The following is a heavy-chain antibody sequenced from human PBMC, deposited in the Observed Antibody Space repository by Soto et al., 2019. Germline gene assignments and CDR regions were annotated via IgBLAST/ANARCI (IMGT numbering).Heavy chain of an antibody. Sequence: KTSETLSLTCTVSGGSISSYYWTWIRQPPGKGLEWIGYIYYSGSTYYNPSLKSRVTISVDTSENQFSLRLNSVTAADTAVYYCARLYYDFWSGYSNWFDPWGEGTLVTVSS. CDR1: GGSISSYY. V-gene: IGHV4-59*01. CDR3: ARLYYDFWSGYSNWFDP. CDR2: IYYSGST. J-gene: IGHJ5*02. D-gene: IGHD3-3*01.